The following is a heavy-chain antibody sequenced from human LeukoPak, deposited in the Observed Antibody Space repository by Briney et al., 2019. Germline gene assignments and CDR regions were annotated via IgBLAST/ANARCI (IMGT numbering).Heavy chain of an antibody. CDR3: ARAMCGGDCALYYYYGMDV. Sequence: ASVKVSCKASGGTFISYAMHWVRQAPGQRLEWMGWINAGNGNTKYSQKFQGRVTITRDTSASTAYMELSSLRSEDTAVYYCARAMCGGDCALYYYYGMDVWGQGTTVTVSS. CDR1: GGTFISYA. D-gene: IGHD2-21*02. V-gene: IGHV1-3*01. CDR2: INAGNGNT. J-gene: IGHJ6*02.